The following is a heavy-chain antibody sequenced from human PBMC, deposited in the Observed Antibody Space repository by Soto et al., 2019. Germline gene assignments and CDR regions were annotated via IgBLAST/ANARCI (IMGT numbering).Heavy chain of an antibody. CDR3: ARADCSSHSCPPYFDY. CDR2: INPNSGDT. V-gene: IGHV1-2*02. Sequence: XSVKVSCKASAYTFTGYYMHWVRQAPGQGLEWMGWINPNSGDTTSAQKFQGRVTMTRDTSISTAYMELSGLRSDDTAVYYCARADCSSHSCPPYFDYWRQGTLV. J-gene: IGHJ4*02. D-gene: IGHD2-2*01. CDR1: AYTFTGYY.